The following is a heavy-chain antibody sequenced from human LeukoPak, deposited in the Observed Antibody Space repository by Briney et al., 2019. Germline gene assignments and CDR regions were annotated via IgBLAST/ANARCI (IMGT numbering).Heavy chain of an antibody. J-gene: IGHJ6*03. CDR3: AKAADQYYYSYFYYMDV. Sequence: GGSLRLTCAASGFTFSSYGMHWVRQAPGKGLEWVAVISYDGSSKDYADSVKGRFTISRDNSKNTLYLQMNSLRVEDTAVYYCAKAADQYYYSYFYYMDVWGKGTTVTVSS. CDR2: ISYDGSSK. V-gene: IGHV3-30*18. D-gene: IGHD2/OR15-2a*01. CDR1: GFTFSSYG.